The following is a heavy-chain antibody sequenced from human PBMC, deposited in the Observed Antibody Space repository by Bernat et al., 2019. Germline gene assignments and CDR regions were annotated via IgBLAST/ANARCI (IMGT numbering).Heavy chain of an antibody. CDR3: AKDQWEQGSGYYPAWHHFDY. J-gene: IGHJ4*02. Sequence: QVQLVESGGGVVRPGRSLRLSCVASGFTLSSYDMHWVRQAPGKGLECVAVISYDGSNKYYADSVKGRFTISRDNSKNTLYLQMNSLGGEDTAVYYCAKDQWEQGSGYYPAWHHFDYWGQGTLVTVSS. V-gene: IGHV3-30*18. CDR2: ISYDGSNK. D-gene: IGHD3-22*01. CDR1: GFTLSSYD.